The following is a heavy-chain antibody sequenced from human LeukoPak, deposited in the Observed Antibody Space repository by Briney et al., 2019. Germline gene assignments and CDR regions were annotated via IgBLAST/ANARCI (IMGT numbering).Heavy chain of an antibody. D-gene: IGHD5-18*01. V-gene: IGHV4-39*07. CDR3: ARRGYTYGWGWFDP. Sequence: PSQTLSLTCTVSGGSISSGTYYWSWIRQPPGKVLEWIGEINHSGSTNYNPSLKSRVTISVDTSKNQFSLKVNSVTAADTAVYYCARRGYTYGWGWFDPWGQGTLVTVSS. J-gene: IGHJ5*02. CDR1: GGSISSGTYY. CDR2: INHSGST.